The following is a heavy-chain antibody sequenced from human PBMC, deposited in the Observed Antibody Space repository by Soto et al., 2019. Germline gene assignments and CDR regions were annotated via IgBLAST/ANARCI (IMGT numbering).Heavy chain of an antibody. Sequence: SVKVSCKASGGTFSSYAISWVRQAPGQGLEWMGGIIPIFGTANYAQKFQGRVTITADKSTSTAYMELSSLRSEDTAVYYCASYYDSSGAIDAFDIWGQGTMVTVSS. CDR2: IIPIFGTA. D-gene: IGHD3-22*01. V-gene: IGHV1-69*06. CDR3: ASYYDSSGAIDAFDI. J-gene: IGHJ3*02. CDR1: GGTFSSYA.